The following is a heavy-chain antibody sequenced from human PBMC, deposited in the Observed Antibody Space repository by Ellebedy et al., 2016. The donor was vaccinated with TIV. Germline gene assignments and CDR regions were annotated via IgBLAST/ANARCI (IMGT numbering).Heavy chain of an antibody. J-gene: IGHJ4*02. CDR3: ARDQGSGWDY. V-gene: IGHV1-46*01. Sequence: ASVKVSXXASGYTFTSYYMHWVRQAPGQGLEWTGIINPSGGSTSYAQKFQGRVTMTRDTSTSTVYMELSSLRSEDTAVYYCARDQGSGWDYWGQGTLVTVSS. D-gene: IGHD6-19*01. CDR2: INPSGGST. CDR1: GYTFTSYY.